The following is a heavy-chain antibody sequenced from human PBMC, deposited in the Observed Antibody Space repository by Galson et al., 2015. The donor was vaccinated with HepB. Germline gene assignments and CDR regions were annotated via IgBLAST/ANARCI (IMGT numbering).Heavy chain of an antibody. CDR1: EFTFSSYW. CDR2: INPDGSEK. D-gene: IGHD2-15*01. Sequence: SLRLSCAGSEFTFSSYWMNWVRQAPGKGLEWVANINPDGSEKSYVASLRGRFTVSRDNDKNALYLQMDSLRAEDTAVYYCAKDRADIVVSDYIDFWGKGTTVSVS. J-gene: IGHJ6*03. V-gene: IGHV3-7*03. CDR3: AKDRADIVVSDYIDF.